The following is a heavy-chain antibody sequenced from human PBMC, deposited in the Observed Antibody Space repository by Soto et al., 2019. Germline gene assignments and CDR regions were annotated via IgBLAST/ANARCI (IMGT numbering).Heavy chain of an antibody. V-gene: IGHV1-69*13. J-gene: IGHJ4*02. CDR2: IIPIFGTA. CDR1: GGTFSSYA. Sequence: SVKVSCKASGGTFSSYAISWVRQAPGQGLEWMGGIIPIFGTANYAQKFQGRVTITADESTSTAYMELSSLRSEDTAVYYCARDKTPKRDGCNWIPYYWGQGTLVTVSS. CDR3: ARDKTPKRDGCNWIPYY. D-gene: IGHD5-18*01.